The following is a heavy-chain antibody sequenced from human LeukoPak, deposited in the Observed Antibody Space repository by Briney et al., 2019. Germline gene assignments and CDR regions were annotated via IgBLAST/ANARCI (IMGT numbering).Heavy chain of an antibody. D-gene: IGHD3-22*01. J-gene: IGHJ3*02. Sequence: PGGSLRLSCAASGFTFSSYWMHWVRQAPGKGLVWVSRINSDGSSTSYADSVKGRFTISRDNAKNTLYLQMSSLRAEDTAVYYCAAYYYDSQGGAFDIWGQGTMVTVSS. CDR2: INSDGSST. CDR1: GFTFSSYW. CDR3: AAYYYDSQGGAFDI. V-gene: IGHV3-74*01.